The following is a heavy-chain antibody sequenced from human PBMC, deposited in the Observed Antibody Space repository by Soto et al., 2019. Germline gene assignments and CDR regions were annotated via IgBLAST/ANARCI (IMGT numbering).Heavy chain of an antibody. CDR3: GYVYYNSGRWDA. V-gene: IGHV2-5*02. CDR2: IYWDDDK. Sequence: KESGPTLVKPTQTLTLTCTFSGFSLSTSAVGVGWIRQPPGKALEWLALIYWDDDKRYSPSLKSRLTITKDTSKNQVVLTMTNMGPVDTATYYCGYVYYNSGRWDAWGQGTLVTVSS. CDR1: GFSLSTSAVG. J-gene: IGHJ5*02. D-gene: IGHD3-10*01.